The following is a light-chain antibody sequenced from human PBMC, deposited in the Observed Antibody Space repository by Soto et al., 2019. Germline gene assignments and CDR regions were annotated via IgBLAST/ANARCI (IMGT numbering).Light chain of an antibody. CDR1: NIGSKS. CDR2: DDS. CDR3: QVWDCSSDHSYV. Sequence: SYALAPPPTVTVALVQTSQINCGGHNIGSKSVHWYQQQPGHAPVLNVDDDSDRPSGIPERFPGSNSGNTATLTMSRVEAGDEADYDCQVWDCSSDHSYVFGNGTKVTVL. V-gene: IGLV3-21*02. J-gene: IGLJ1*01.